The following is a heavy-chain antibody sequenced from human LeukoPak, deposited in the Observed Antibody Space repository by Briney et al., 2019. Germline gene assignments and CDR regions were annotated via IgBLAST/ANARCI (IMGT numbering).Heavy chain of an antibody. J-gene: IGHJ4*02. CDR3: ARDPGRSPDY. V-gene: IGHV3-64*01. D-gene: IGHD1-26*01. Sequence: GGSLRLSCAASGFTFSHYSMHWVRQAPGKGLEYVSAINSNGDDTYYVNSVKGRFTISRDNSKNTLYLQMGSLRTEGMAVYYCARDPGRSPDYWGQGTLVTVSS. CDR2: INSNGDDT. CDR1: GFTFSHYS.